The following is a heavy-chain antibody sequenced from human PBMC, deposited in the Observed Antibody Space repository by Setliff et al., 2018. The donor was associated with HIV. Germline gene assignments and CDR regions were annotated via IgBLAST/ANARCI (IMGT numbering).Heavy chain of an antibody. CDR2: INRSGSA. CDR1: GRSFSGHS. V-gene: IGHV4-34*01. Sequence: PSETLSLTCAVYGRSFSGHSWTWIRQPPGKGLEWIGEINRSGSANYNRSLKSRVTMSVDTSKRQFSLKLDSVTAADTAIYYCARQSTVAAAGFDFWGQGTLVTVSS. J-gene: IGHJ4*02. D-gene: IGHD6-13*01. CDR3: ARQSTVAAAGFDF.